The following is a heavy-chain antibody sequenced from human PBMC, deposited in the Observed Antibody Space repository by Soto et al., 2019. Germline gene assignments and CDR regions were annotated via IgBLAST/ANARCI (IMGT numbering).Heavy chain of an antibody. J-gene: IGHJ4*02. V-gene: IGHV1-2*02. CDR1: GYSFTCYY. CDR2: INPNSFGT. D-gene: IGHD6-19*01. Sequence: ASVKVSCNASGYSFTCYYMHWVRQAPGQGLYPMGWINPNSFGTNYAQKFQGRVTMTRDTSISTAYMELSRLRSDATAVYYCTVLTVVGTSFDYWGQGTLVPVSS. CDR3: TVLTVVGTSFDY.